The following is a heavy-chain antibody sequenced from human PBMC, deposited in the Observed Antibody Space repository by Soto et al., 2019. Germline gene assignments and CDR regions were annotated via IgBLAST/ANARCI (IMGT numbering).Heavy chain of an antibody. D-gene: IGHD5-18*01. CDR2: IDPRNGGT. CDR3: ARVLYRNVIHA. J-gene: IGHJ4*02. V-gene: IGHV1-2*02. CDR1: GYIFSDYY. Sequence: QVKLVQSGSDVKKPGASFTVSCKASGYIFSDYYIHWVRQAPGQGLEWMGWIDPRNGGTKYAQKFQDRLTMTTDTSTSTAFLELRRLRLDDTAVFFCARVLYRNVIHAWGQGTLVTVSS.